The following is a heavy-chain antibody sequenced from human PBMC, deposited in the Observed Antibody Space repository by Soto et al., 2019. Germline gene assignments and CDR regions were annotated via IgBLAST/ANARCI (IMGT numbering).Heavy chain of an antibody. D-gene: IGHD2-15*01. CDR1: GFTFSSYS. CDR3: ARDSDG. CDR2: ISSSSSTT. V-gene: IGHV3-48*01. Sequence: EVQVVESGGGLVQPGGSLRLSCAASGFTFSSYSMNWVRQAPGKGLEWVSYISSSSSTTFYADSVKGRFTISRDNARTAMDLQMNSLSAEDTAVYYCARDSDGGGQGTLVTVSS. J-gene: IGHJ4*02.